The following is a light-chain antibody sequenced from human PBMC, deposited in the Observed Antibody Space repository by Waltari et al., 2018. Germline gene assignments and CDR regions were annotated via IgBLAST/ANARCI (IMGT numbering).Light chain of an antibody. J-gene: IGKJ4*01. CDR2: DAS. V-gene: IGKV3-15*01. CDR1: QSVSSN. Sequence: EIVMTQTPATLSVSPGERATLSCRASQSVSSNLAWYQQKPGQAPRLLIYDASTRDTGIPDRFSGSGSVTEFTLTISSLQSEDFAFYYCQQYNNWPPLTFGGGTKVEI. CDR3: QQYNNWPPLT.